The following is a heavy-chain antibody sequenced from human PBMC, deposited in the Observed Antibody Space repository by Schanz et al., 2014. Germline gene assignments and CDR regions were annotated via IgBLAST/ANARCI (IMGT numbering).Heavy chain of an antibody. CDR1: GYTFTTYY. D-gene: IGHD6-13*01. CDR3: ARDGEAAAGCDY. J-gene: IGHJ4*02. V-gene: IGHV1-46*03. Sequence: QLMQSGSEVRKPGVSVKVPCKASGYTFTTYYIHWVRQAPGQGLEWMGIINPSGGSTSYAQKFQGRVTMTRDTSTSTVYMELSSLRSEDTAVYYCARDGEAAAGCDYWGQGTLVTVSS. CDR2: INPSGGST.